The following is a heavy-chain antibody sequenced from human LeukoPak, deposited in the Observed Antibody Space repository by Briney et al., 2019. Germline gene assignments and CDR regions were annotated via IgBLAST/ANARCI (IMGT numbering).Heavy chain of an antibody. CDR2: VSAYNGNT. Sequence: ASVKVTCKASGYTFTSHGITWVRQAPGQGLEWMGWVSAYNGNTKYAQNIQGRVTLTTDTSTSTAYMELRSLRSDDTAVYYCARDPGSIYGVHLMYYFDYWGQGTLVTVSS. D-gene: IGHD3-3*01. V-gene: IGHV1-18*01. CDR3: ARDPGSIYGVHLMYYFDY. CDR1: GYTFTSHG. J-gene: IGHJ4*02.